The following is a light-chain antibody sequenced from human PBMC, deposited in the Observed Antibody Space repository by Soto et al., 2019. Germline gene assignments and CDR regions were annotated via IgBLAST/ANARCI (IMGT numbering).Light chain of an antibody. Sequence: EIVLTQSPATLYLSPGERATLSCRASQIVSSYLAWYQQKPGQAPRLLIYDASNRATGIPARFSGSGSGTDFTLTISSLEPEDFAVYYCQQRSNWPPTFGQGTKLEIK. CDR3: QQRSNWPPT. J-gene: IGKJ2*01. CDR2: DAS. CDR1: QIVSSY. V-gene: IGKV3-11*01.